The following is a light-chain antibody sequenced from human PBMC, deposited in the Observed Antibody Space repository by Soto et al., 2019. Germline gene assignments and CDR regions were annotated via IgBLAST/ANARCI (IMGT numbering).Light chain of an antibody. V-gene: IGLV2-23*03. J-gene: IGLJ2*01. CDR2: EGS. Sequence: QSALTQPASVSGSPGQSITISCTGTSSDVGSYNLVSWYQQHPGKAPKLMIYEGSKRPSGVSNRFYGSKSGNTASLTISGLQAEDEADYYRCSYAGSSTFGVVFGGGTKLTVL. CDR3: CSYAGSSTFGVV. CDR1: SSDVGSYNL.